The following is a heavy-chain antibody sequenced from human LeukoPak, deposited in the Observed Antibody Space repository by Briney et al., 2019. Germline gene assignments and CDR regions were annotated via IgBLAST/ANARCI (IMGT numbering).Heavy chain of an antibody. V-gene: IGHV1-18*01. D-gene: IGHD3-10*01. J-gene: IGHJ4*02. CDR3: ARDGYYYGSGSYYNVGY. CDR2: ISAYNGNT. Sequence: ASVKVSCKCSGYTFTSCGINWVRQAPAHGVEWMGWISAYNGNTKYAQKLQGRVTMNTDTSASTAYMELRSLRSDDTAVYYCARDGYYYGSGSYYNVGYWGQETLVTVSS. CDR1: GYTFTSCG.